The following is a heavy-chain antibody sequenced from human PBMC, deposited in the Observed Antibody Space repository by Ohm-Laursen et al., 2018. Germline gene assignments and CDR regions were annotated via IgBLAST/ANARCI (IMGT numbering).Heavy chain of an antibody. Sequence: SLRLSCAASGFTVCSNYMSWVRQAPGTGLEWVSVIYSGGSTYYADSVKGRFTISIDNSKNTLYLQMNSLRAEDTAVYYCARVPWDYGDSSGSYWGQGTLVTVSS. CDR1: GFTVCSNY. V-gene: IGHV3-66*01. J-gene: IGHJ4*02. CDR3: ARVPWDYGDSSGSY. D-gene: IGHD4-17*01. CDR2: IYSGGST.